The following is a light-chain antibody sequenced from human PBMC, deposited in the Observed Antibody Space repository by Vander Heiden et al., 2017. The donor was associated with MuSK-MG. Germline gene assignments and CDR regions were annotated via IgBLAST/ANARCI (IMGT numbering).Light chain of an antibody. CDR1: QSVSSSY. CDR2: GAS. Sequence: EIVLTQSPGTLSLSPGERATLSCRASQSVSSSYLAWYQQKPVQAPRLLIYGASSRATGIPDRFSGSGSGTDFTLTISRLDPEDFAVYYCHQDCSSPLTFGGGTKVEIK. V-gene: IGKV3-20*01. CDR3: HQDCSSPLT. J-gene: IGKJ4*01.